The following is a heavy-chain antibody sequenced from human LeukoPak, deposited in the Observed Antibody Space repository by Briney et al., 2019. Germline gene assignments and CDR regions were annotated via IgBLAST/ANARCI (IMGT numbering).Heavy chain of an antibody. Sequence: ASVKVSCKASGYTFTTYGISWVRQAPGQGLEWMGWISTYNGNTNCAQNLQGRVTMTTDTSTSTAYMELRSLRFDDTAVYYCARDAIQGRLTSDYWGQGTLVTVSS. CDR2: ISTYNGNT. CDR1: GYTFTTYG. J-gene: IGHJ4*02. V-gene: IGHV1-18*01. CDR3: ARDAIQGRLTSDY. D-gene: IGHD1-1*01.